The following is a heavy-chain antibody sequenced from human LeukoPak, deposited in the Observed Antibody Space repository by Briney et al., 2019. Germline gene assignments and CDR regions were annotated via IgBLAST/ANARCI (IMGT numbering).Heavy chain of an antibody. D-gene: IGHD3-22*01. V-gene: IGHV3-74*01. CDR3: ARILTTATRSKLIDY. CDR1: GFTFSSYW. CDR2: INSDGSST. J-gene: IGHJ4*02. Sequence: GGSLRLSCAASGFTFSSYWMHWVRQAPGKGLVWVSRINSDGSSTNYADSVKGRFTISRDNAKNTLYLQMNSPRAEDTAVYYCARILTTATRSKLIDYWGQGTLVTVSS.